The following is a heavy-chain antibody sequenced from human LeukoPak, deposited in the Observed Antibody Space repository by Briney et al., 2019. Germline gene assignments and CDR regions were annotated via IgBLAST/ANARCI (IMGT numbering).Heavy chain of an antibody. CDR3: AKGGPPTGASPRPWDFNY. CDR2: ISSSGSTI. Sequence: PGGSLRLSCTASGFTFSSYSMNWVRQAPGKGLEWVSYISSSGSTIYYADSVKGRFTISRDNAKNSLYLQMNSLRAEDTAVYYCAKGGPPTGASPRPWDFNYWGQGTLVTVSS. CDR1: GFTFSSYS. J-gene: IGHJ4*02. V-gene: IGHV3-48*01. D-gene: IGHD1-26*01.